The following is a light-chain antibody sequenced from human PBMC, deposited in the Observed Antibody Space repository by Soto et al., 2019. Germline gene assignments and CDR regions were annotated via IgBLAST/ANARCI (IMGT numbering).Light chain of an antibody. CDR1: QSLNSW. CDR3: QQYNTYS. CDR2: KTS. Sequence: DIQMTQSPSTLSASVGDRVSITCRASQSLNSWLAWYQQKPGKAPKLLIYKTSTLESGVQSRFSGSGSGTEFTLTISNLQPDDFATYYCQQYNTYSFGQGTKLEIK. V-gene: IGKV1-5*03. J-gene: IGKJ2*01.